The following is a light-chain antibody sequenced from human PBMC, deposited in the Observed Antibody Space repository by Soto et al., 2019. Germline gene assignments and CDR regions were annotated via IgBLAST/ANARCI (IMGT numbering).Light chain of an antibody. J-gene: IGKJ1*01. CDR2: GAS. V-gene: IGKV3-20*01. Sequence: EIVLTQSPGTLSLSPGKRVTLSRRASQSISSTYLAWYQQKPGQAPRLLIYGASSRATGIPDRFSGSGSGTDFTLTISRLEPEDFAVYYCQQYDSPPRTFGQGTKVEVQ. CDR3: QQYDSPPRT. CDR1: QSISSTY.